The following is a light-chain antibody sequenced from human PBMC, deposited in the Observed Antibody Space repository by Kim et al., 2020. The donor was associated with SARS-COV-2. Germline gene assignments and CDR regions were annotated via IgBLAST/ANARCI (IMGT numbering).Light chain of an antibody. CDR3: LQDYNYPLT. Sequence: ASAGDRVTITCRASQGIRNDLGWYQQKPGKAPKLMIYAASSLQSGVPSRFSGSGSGTDFTLTISSLQPEDFATYYCLQDYNYPLTFGGGTKVDIK. CDR1: QGIRND. J-gene: IGKJ4*01. CDR2: AAS. V-gene: IGKV1-6*02.